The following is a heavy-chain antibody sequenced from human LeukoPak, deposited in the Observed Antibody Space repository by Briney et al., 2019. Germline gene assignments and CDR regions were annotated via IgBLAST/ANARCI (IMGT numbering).Heavy chain of an antibody. J-gene: IGHJ4*02. CDR2: ISPTGSTT. Sequence: GGSLRLSCTASGFSFSGHWMHWARQLPGKGLVWVSRISPTGSTTSYADSVKGRFTISRDTAKNTLYLQMNSLRAEDTAVYYCARDRGYSGYGTPLDYWGQGTLVTVSS. D-gene: IGHD5-12*01. V-gene: IGHV3-74*01. CDR3: ARDRGYSGYGTPLDY. CDR1: GFSFSGHW.